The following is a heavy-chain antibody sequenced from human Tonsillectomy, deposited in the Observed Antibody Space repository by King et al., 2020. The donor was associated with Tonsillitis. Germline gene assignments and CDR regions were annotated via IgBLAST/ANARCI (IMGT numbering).Heavy chain of an antibody. V-gene: IGHV3-74*01. Sequence: VQLVESGGGLVQPGGSLRLSCAASGFTFSSYWMHWVRQAPGKGLVRVSRINSDGSSTSYADSVKGRFTISRDNAKNTLYLQMNSLRAEDTAVYYCARVAFGTGTTNAFDIWGQGTMVTVSS. CDR1: GFTFSSYW. CDR2: INSDGSST. D-gene: IGHD1-7*01. J-gene: IGHJ3*02. CDR3: ARVAFGTGTTNAFDI.